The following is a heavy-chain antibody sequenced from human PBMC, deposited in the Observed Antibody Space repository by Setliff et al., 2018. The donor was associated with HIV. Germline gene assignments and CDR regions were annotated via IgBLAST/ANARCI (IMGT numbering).Heavy chain of an antibody. CDR1: GFTFSTYW. CDR3: AGGRGYFVQAD. CDR2: IKENGDEK. J-gene: IGHJ4*02. D-gene: IGHD5-18*01. V-gene: IGHV3-7*01. Sequence: LSCAASGFTFSTYWMSWFRQAPGKGLEWVANIKENGDEKYYVDSVKGRFTISRDNSRNLLYLEMNSLRVEDTAVYYCAGGRGYFVQADWGQGTLVTVSS.